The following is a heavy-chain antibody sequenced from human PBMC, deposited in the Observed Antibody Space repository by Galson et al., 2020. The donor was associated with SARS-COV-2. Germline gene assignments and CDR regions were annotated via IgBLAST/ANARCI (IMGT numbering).Heavy chain of an antibody. CDR2: INHSGST. CDR1: GGSFSGYY. V-gene: IGHV4-34*01. J-gene: IGHJ6*02. Sequence: ETSETLSLTCAVYGGSFSGYYWSWIRQPPGKGLEWIGEINHSGSTNYNPSLKSRVTISVDTSKNQFSLKLSSVTAADTAVYYCARDRVESSWYIRVYYYYYGMDVWGQGTTVTVSS. CDR3: ARDRVESSWYIRVYYYYYGMDV. D-gene: IGHD6-13*01.